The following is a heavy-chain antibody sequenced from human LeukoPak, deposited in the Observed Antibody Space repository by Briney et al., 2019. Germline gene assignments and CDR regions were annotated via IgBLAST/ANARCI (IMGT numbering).Heavy chain of an antibody. V-gene: IGHV3-NL1*01. J-gene: IGHJ4*02. CDR2: IYSGGST. Sequence: GGSLRLSCAASGSTFSKYGMHWVRQAPGKGLEWVSLIYSGGSTYYADSVKGRFTISRDNSKNTLYLQMNSLRAEDTAVYYCARRAGGYSHPYDYWGQGTLVTVSS. CDR1: GSTFSKYG. D-gene: IGHD4-23*01. CDR3: ARRAGGYSHPYDY.